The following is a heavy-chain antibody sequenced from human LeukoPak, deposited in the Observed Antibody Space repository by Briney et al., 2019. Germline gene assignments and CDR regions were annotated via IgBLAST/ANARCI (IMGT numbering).Heavy chain of an antibody. CDR3: AREGYGGDSMGLDY. V-gene: IGHV3-7*01. CDR2: IMVDGSEK. D-gene: IGHD2-21*02. Sequence: GGSLRLSCAASGLTFSRYWMSWVRLAPGKGLEWVANIMVDGSEKHYVDSVKGRFTISRDNAENSLYLQMYSLRAEDTAVYYCAREGYGGDSMGLDYWGQGTLVTVSS. J-gene: IGHJ4*02. CDR1: GLTFSRYW.